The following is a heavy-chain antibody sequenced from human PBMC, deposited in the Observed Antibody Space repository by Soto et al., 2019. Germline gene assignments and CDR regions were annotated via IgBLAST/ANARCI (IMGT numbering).Heavy chain of an antibody. D-gene: IGHD3-22*01. CDR3: ARQPGYYDSSGYLPDY. CDR2: IYPGDSDT. Sequence: GESLKISCKGSGYSFTSYWIGWVRQMPGKGLEWMGIIYPGDSDTRYSPSFQGQVTISADKSISTAYLQWSSLKASDTAMYYCARQPGYYDSSGYLPDYWGQGTLVTVPQ. J-gene: IGHJ4*02. CDR1: GYSFTSYW. V-gene: IGHV5-51*01.